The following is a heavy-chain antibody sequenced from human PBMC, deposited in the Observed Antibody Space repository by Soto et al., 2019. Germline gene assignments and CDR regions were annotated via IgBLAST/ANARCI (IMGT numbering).Heavy chain of an antibody. CDR1: GYTFTSYY. J-gene: IGHJ4*02. CDR3: ARDWKIVVVTHPGY. V-gene: IGHV1-69*04. Sequence: GASVKVSCKASGYTFTSYYMHWVRQAPGQGLEWMGRIIPVLGVEYYAQKFQGRVTITADKSTNTAYMELSSLRSEDTAVYYCARDWKIVVVTHPGYWGQGTLVTVSS. D-gene: IGHD3-22*01. CDR2: IIPVLGVE.